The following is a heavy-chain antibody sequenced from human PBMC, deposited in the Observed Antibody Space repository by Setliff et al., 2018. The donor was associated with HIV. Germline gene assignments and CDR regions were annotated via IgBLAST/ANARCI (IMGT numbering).Heavy chain of an antibody. CDR1: GYIFTSHK. V-gene: IGHV1-18*04. CDR2: ISTYNDET. J-gene: IGHJ4*02. CDR3: ARHRIAVAGTEDY. D-gene: IGHD6-19*01. Sequence: ASVKVSCKASGYIFTSHKIHWVRQAPGQGLEWMGWISTYNDETSSSQNLQGRLTMTTDTSTGTAYMELRSLRSDDTAVYYCARHRIAVAGTEDYWGQGTLVTVS.